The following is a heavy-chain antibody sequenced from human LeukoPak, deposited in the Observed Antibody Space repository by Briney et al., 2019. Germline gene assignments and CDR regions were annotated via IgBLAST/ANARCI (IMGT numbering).Heavy chain of an antibody. V-gene: IGHV3-7*01. D-gene: IGHD3-10*02. CDR1: GFTFSSYW. Sequence: AGGSLRLSCAASGFTFSSYWMTWVRHLPGKGLEWVAKIKQDGSEKYYVDSVKGRFTISRDNTRDSLYLQMNSLRAEDTAVYYCAELGITTIGGVWGKGTTVTISS. J-gene: IGHJ6*04. CDR3: AELGITTIGGV. CDR2: IKQDGSEK.